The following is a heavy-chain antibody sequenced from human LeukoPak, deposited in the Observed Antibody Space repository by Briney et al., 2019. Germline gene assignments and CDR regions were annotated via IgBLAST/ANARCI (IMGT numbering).Heavy chain of an antibody. CDR2: INHSGST. Sequence: SSETLSLTCAVYGGSFSGYYWSWIRQPPGKGLEWIGEINHSGSTNYNPSLKSRVSISVDTSKNQFSLKLSSVTAADTAVYYCTRHGTRYYYYYMDVWGRGTTVTVSS. V-gene: IGHV4-34*01. CDR3: TRHGTRYYYYYMDV. J-gene: IGHJ6*03. CDR1: GGSFSGYY.